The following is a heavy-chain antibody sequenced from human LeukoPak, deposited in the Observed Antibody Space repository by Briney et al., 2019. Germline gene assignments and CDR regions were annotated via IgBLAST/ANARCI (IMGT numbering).Heavy chain of an antibody. V-gene: IGHV3-53*01. D-gene: IGHD2-2*01. J-gene: IGHJ6*04. CDR1: GFIVSANY. Sequence: PGGSLRLSCAASGFIVSANYMSWVRQAPGKGLEWVSVVYTGGSTYYADSVKGRFTISRDNSKNTVYLQMTSLRAEDTAVYYCAKEGDCSTTSRLTGGLDVWGKGTTVTVS. CDR3: AKEGDCSTTSRLTGGLDV. CDR2: VYTGGST.